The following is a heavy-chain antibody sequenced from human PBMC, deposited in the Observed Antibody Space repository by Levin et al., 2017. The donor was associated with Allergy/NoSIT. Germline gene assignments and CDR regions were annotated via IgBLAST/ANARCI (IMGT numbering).Heavy chain of an antibody. CDR1: GGSISSGGYS. V-gene: IGHV4-30-2*01. D-gene: IGHD6-13*01. J-gene: IGHJ5*02. CDR2: IYHSGST. Sequence: KASETLSLTCAVSGGSISSGGYSWSWIRQPPGKGLEWIGYIYHSGSTYYNPSLKSRVTISVDRSKNQFSLKLSSVTAADTAVYYCARGGDAASANWFDPWGQGTLVTVSS. CDR3: ARGGDAASANWFDP.